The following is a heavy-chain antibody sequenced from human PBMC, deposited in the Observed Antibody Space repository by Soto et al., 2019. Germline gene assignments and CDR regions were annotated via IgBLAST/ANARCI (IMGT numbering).Heavy chain of an antibody. V-gene: IGHV6-1*01. J-gene: IGHJ6*02. CDR1: GDSVSSNSAA. D-gene: IGHD3-10*01. Sequence: SQNLSLTCAISGDSVSSNSAAWNWIRQSPSRGLEWLGRTYYKSKWYNDYAVSVKSRITINPDTSKNQFSLQLNSVAPEDTAVYYCARARVTMVRGVIYSYYGMDVWGQGTTVTVSS. CDR2: TYYKSKWYN. CDR3: ARARVTMVRGVIYSYYGMDV.